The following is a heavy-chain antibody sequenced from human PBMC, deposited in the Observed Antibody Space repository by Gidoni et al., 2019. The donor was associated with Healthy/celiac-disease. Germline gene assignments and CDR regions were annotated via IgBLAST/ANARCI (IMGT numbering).Heavy chain of an antibody. CDR1: GFTLTSYA. D-gene: IGHD3-16*01. V-gene: IGHV3-23*01. Sequence: EVQLLESGGGLVQPGGSLRLSCAASGFTLTSYAMSWVRQAPGKGLEWFSAISGSGGSTYYADSVKGRFTISRDNSKNTLYLQMNSLRAEDTAVYYCAKFDASVYDYVWGSPFDIWGQGTMVTVSS. CDR3: AKFDASVYDYVWGSPFDI. J-gene: IGHJ3*02. CDR2: ISGSGGST.